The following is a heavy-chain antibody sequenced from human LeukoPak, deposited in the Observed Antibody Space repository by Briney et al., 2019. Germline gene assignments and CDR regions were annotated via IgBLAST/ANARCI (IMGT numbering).Heavy chain of an antibody. V-gene: IGHV3-21*01. Sequence: GGSLRLSCAASGFTFSSYSMNWDRQAPGKGLEWVSSISSSSSYIYYADSVKGRFTISRDNAKNSLYLQMNSLRAEDTAVYYCARDQQYHRPAGWFDPWGQGTLVTVSS. J-gene: IGHJ5*02. CDR1: GFTFSSYS. CDR2: ISSSSSYI. CDR3: ARDQQYHRPAGWFDP. D-gene: IGHD1-14*01.